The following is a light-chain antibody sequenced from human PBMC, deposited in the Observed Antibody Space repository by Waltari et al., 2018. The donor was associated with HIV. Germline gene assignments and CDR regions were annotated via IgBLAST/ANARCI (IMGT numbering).Light chain of an antibody. Sequence: DIVMTQSQGTLSLSPGELATLPCRASQRVNTNLAWYQQKVGQAPRLILYDASTGASGVPPRFSGSGSGTDFTLTISGLQSEDFAVYYCQQYHNWPYTFGQGTTLEIK. CDR2: DAS. CDR1: QRVNTN. V-gene: IGKV3-15*01. CDR3: QQYHNWPYT. J-gene: IGKJ2*01.